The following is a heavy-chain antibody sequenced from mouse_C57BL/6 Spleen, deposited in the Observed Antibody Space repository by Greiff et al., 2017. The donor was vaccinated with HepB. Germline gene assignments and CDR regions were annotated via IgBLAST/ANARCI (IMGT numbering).Heavy chain of an antibody. V-gene: IGHV1-19*01. CDR3: ARGGPDGSSYNHVYFDV. CDR1: GYTFTDYY. J-gene: IGHJ1*03. Sequence: EVQLQQSGPVLVKPGASVKMSCKASGYTFTDYYMNWVKQSHGKSLEWIGVINPYNGGTSYNQKFKGKATLTVDKSSSTAYMELNSLTSEDSDVYYCARGGPDGSSYNHVYFDVWGTGTTVTVSS. D-gene: IGHD1-1*01. CDR2: INPYNGGT.